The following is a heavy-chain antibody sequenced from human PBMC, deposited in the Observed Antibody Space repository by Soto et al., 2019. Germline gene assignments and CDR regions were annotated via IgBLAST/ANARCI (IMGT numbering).Heavy chain of an antibody. CDR1: GFTFSSYA. Sequence: GGSLRLSCAASGFTFSSYAMSWVRQAPGKGLEWVTAISGSGGSTYYADSVKGRFTISRDNSKNTLYLQMNSLRAEDSALYYCAKLVVVIEYFQHWGQGTLVTVSS. V-gene: IGHV3-23*01. CDR2: ISGSGGST. D-gene: IGHD3-22*01. J-gene: IGHJ1*01. CDR3: AKLVVVIEYFQH.